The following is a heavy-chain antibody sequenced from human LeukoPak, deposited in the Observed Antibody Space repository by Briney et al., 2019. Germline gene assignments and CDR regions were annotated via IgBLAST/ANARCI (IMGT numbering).Heavy chain of an antibody. Sequence: PSETLSLTCSVSDGSISNYYWTWIRQPAGKGLEWIGRIYSSGTTTYNPSLKSRVAMSVDTSRNQFSLKLNSVTAADTAVYYCERVAPIAAAGSSYYYAIDVWGQGTTVTVSS. J-gene: IGHJ6*02. CDR2: IYSSGTT. V-gene: IGHV4-4*07. D-gene: IGHD6-25*01. CDR1: DGSISNYY. CDR3: ERVAPIAAAGSSYYYAIDV.